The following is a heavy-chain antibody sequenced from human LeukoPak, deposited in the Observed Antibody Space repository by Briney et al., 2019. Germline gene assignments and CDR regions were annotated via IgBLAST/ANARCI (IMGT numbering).Heavy chain of an antibody. CDR3: ARRVAAAGTRWFDP. J-gene: IGHJ5*02. V-gene: IGHV5-51*01. Sequence: GGSLKISCKGSGYSFTSYWIGWVRQMPGKGLEWTGIIYPGDSDTRYSPSFQGQVTISADKSISTAYLQWSSLKASDTAMYYCARRVAAAGTRWFDPWGQGTLVTVSS. D-gene: IGHD6-13*01. CDR2: IYPGDSDT. CDR1: GYSFTSYW.